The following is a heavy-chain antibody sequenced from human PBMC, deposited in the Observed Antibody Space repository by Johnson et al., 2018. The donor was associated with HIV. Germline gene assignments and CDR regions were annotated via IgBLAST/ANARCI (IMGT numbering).Heavy chain of an antibody. CDR1: GFTVSSNY. CDR2: IYSGGST. V-gene: IGHV3-66*04. Sequence: VQLVESGGGVVRPGGSLRLSCAASGFTVSSNYMTWVRQAPGKGLEWVSVIYSGGSTYYADSVKGRFTISRDNSKNTLYLQMNSLRAEDTAVYYCARHNAFDIWGQGTMVTVSS. CDR3: ARHNAFDI. J-gene: IGHJ3*02.